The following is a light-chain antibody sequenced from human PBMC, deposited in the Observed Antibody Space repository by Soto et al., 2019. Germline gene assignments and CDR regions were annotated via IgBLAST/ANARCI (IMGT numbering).Light chain of an antibody. CDR2: DVT. V-gene: IGLV2-14*03. J-gene: IGLJ1*01. CDR1: SSDVGGYNS. Sequence: QSVLTQPASVSGSPGQSITISCTGTSSDVGGYNSVSWYQQHPGKAPKLMIYDVTDRPSGVSNRFSGSKSGNTASLTISGLQAEDEADYYCSSYTSSSPLQVFGTGTKVTVL. CDR3: SSYTSSSPLQV.